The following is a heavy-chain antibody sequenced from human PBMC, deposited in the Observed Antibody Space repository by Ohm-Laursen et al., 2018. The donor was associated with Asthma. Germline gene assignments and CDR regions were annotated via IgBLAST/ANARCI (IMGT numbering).Heavy chain of an antibody. J-gene: IGHJ3*01. CDR3: ATRHTGTTAGDAFDV. V-gene: IGHV2-5*02. CDR1: AFSLTTRREG. D-gene: IGHD1-1*01. CDR2: IYWDDDK. Sequence: TQTLTLTCTFSAFSLTTRREGVAWIRQPPGKALEWLALIYWDDDKRYSPSLESRLTITKDTSKNQVVLTMTNMDPVDTATYYCATRHTGTTAGDAFDVWGQGTLVTVSS.